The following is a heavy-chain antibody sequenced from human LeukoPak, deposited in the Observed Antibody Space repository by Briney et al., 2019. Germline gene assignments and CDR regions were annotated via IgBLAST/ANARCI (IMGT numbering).Heavy chain of an antibody. CDR3: ALLLWFRELSG. J-gene: IGHJ4*02. D-gene: IGHD3-10*01. CDR2: IYYSGST. Sequence: SETLSLTCTVSGGSISSGDYYWSWIRQPPGKGLEWIGYIYYSGSTYYNPSLKSRVTIPVDTSKNQFSLKLSSVTAADTAVYYCALLLWFRELSGWGQGTLVTVSS. CDR1: GGSISSGDYY. V-gene: IGHV4-30-4*01.